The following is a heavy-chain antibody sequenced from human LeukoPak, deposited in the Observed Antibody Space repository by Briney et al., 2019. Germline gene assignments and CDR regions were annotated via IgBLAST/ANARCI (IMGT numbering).Heavy chain of an antibody. J-gene: IGHJ5*02. CDR3: ARVVLSTPTGWFDP. CDR2: IYHTGST. V-gene: IGHV4-59*11. D-gene: IGHD5/OR15-5a*01. CDR1: GASISGPD. Sequence: SESLSLSCTVFGASISGPDGRWIRQPPGKSLEWVGYIYHTGSTNYNPSLNSRVTISIDTSKNQFSLGLSSVTAADTAVYYCARVVLSTPTGWFDPWGQGTLATVSS.